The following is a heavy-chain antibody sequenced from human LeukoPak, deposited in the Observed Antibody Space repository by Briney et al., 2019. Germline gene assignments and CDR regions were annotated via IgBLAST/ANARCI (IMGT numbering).Heavy chain of an antibody. Sequence: PGGTLRLSCAASGFTFSSYGMSWVRQAPGKGLEWVSTISGSGGNTYYADSVKGRFTISRDNSRNTLSLQMNSLRVEDTAVYYCAVAGSGTFDIWGQGTVVIVSS. D-gene: IGHD3-10*01. CDR2: ISGSGGNT. J-gene: IGHJ3*02. CDR1: GFTFSSYG. CDR3: AVAGSGTFDI. V-gene: IGHV3-23*01.